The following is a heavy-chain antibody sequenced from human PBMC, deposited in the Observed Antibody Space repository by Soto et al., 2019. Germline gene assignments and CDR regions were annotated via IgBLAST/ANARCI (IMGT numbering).Heavy chain of an antibody. CDR1: GGSFSGYY. CDR2: INHSGST. V-gene: IGHV4-34*01. D-gene: IGHD3-10*01. Sequence: SETLTLTCAVYGGSFSGYYWSWIRQPPGKGLEWIGEINHSGSTNYNPSLKSRVTISVDTSKNQFSLKLSSVSAADTAVYYCATGRGVRGVIITTYYYYGLDVWGQGTTVTVSS. CDR3: ATGRGVRGVIITTYYYYGLDV. J-gene: IGHJ6*02.